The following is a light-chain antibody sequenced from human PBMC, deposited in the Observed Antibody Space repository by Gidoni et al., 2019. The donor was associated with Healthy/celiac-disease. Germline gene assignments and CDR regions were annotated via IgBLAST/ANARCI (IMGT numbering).Light chain of an antibody. CDR2: AAS. Sequence: IQMTQSPSSLSASVGDRVTITCRASQSISSYLNWYQQKPGNAPKLLIYAASSLQSGVPSRFSGSGSGTDFTLTISSLQPEDFATYYCQQSYSTPRTFXXXTKLEIK. J-gene: IGKJ2*01. CDR1: QSISSY. CDR3: QQSYSTPRT. V-gene: IGKV1-39*01.